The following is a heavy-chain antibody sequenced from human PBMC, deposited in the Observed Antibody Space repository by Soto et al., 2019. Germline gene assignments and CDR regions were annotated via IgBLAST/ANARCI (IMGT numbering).Heavy chain of an antibody. CDR2: MNPNTGNA. J-gene: IGHJ4*02. Sequence: ASVKVSCKASGYTFATYDFAWVRQATGQGLEWMGWMNPNTGNAGYAQAFRGRVTMTRNTSIATAYMELSSLRSEDTAVDFCARRKERSGPYYLDYWGQGTLVTVSS. D-gene: IGHD6-25*01. CDR3: ARRKERSGPYYLDY. V-gene: IGHV1-8*01. CDR1: GYTFATYD.